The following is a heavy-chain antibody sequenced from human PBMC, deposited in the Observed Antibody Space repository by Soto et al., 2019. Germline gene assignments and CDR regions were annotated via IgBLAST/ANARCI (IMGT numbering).Heavy chain of an antibody. CDR1: GGTFSSYA. J-gene: IGHJ3*02. CDR2: IIPIFGTA. V-gene: IGHV1-69*13. Sequence: GASVKVSCKASGGTFSSYAISWVRQAPGQGLEWMGGIIPIFGTANYAQKFQGRVTITADESTSTAYMELSSLRSEDTAVYYCARGVVLPAATPRGVFRAFDIWGQGTMVTVSS. CDR3: ARGVVLPAATPRGVFRAFDI. D-gene: IGHD2-2*02.